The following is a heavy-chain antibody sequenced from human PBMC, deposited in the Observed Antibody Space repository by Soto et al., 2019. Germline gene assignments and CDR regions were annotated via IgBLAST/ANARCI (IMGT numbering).Heavy chain of an antibody. CDR3: AREDDGGDTLDV. J-gene: IGHJ6*02. CDR1: GGSISSYYYH. Sequence: SETLCLTCTVSGGSISSYYYHWTWIRQSPERGLEWIGYIHHSGSILYNPSLKSRVTISVDTSKNQFSLHLSSVTAADTAVYFCAREDDGGDTLDVWGQGTTVTVSS. D-gene: IGHD2-21*02. CDR2: IHHSGSI. V-gene: IGHV4-30-4*08.